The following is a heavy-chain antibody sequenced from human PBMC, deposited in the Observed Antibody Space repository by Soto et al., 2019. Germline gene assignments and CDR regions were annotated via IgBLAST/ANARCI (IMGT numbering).Heavy chain of an antibody. V-gene: IGHV3-21*01. J-gene: IGHJ5*02. D-gene: IGHD6-13*01. CDR3: ARRMAATGYHCLHP. Sequence: LRLSCAASGFTFSSYTMNWVRQSPGKGLEWVSSITSSSGSIYYADSVKGRFTITRDNAKNSMYLQMNSLRADDTAVYFCARRMAATGYHCLHPWGPGTLVTVSS. CDR2: ITSSSGSI. CDR1: GFTFSSYT.